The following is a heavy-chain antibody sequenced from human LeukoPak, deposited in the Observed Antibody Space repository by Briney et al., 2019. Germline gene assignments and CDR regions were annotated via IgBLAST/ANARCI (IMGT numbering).Heavy chain of an antibody. J-gene: IGHJ4*02. D-gene: IGHD3-22*01. V-gene: IGHV4-30-4*01. Sequence: PSQTLSLTCTVSGGSISSGDYYWSWIRQPPGQGLEWIGYIYYSGSTKYNPSLKSRVTISVDTSKNQFSLKLTSVTAADTALYYCARQHASGFYYFDYWGQGTLVTVSS. CDR1: GGSISSGDYY. CDR2: IYYSGST. CDR3: ARQHASGFYYFDY.